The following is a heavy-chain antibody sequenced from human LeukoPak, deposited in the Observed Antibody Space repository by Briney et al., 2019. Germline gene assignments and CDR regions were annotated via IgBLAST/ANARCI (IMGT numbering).Heavy chain of an antibody. D-gene: IGHD4-11*01. CDR1: VFTFNSYT. Sequence: GGSLRRSCAASVFTFNSYTRRWVRQAPGKGLQWVSTISGSGDKTYYADSGKGRFTSSRDNSKNTLDLQRNSLRAEATAVYSSAKDTGTLQPECWGQGTLVTVSS. CDR2: ISGSGDKT. J-gene: IGHJ4*02. V-gene: IGHV3-23*01. CDR3: AKDTGTLQPEC.